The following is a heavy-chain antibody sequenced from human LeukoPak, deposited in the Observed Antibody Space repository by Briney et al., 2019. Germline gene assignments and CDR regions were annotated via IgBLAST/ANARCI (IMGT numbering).Heavy chain of an antibody. CDR2: ISSSGSTI. CDR1: GFTFSSYE. D-gene: IGHD3-10*01. Sequence: GGSLRLSCAASGFTFSSYEMNWVRQAPGKGLEWVSYISSSGSTIYYADSVKGRFTISRDNSKNTLYLQMNSLRAEDRAVYYCAKVSGAMVRGGPLDYWGQGTLVTVSS. V-gene: IGHV3-48*03. CDR3: AKVSGAMVRGGPLDY. J-gene: IGHJ4*02.